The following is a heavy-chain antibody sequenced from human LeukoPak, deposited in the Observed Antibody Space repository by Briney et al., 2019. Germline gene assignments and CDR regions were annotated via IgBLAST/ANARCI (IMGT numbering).Heavy chain of an antibody. J-gene: IGHJ4*02. CDR3: ARVREYCSSTSCSQLDY. D-gene: IGHD2-2*01. CDR1: GGTFSSYA. CDR2: IIPIFGTA. Sequence: GASVKVSCKASGGTFSSYAISWVRQAPGQGLEWMGGIIPIFGTANYAQKFQGRVTITADESTSTAYMELRSLRSDDTAVYYCARVREYCSSTSCSQLDYWGQGTLVTVSS. V-gene: IGHV1-69*13.